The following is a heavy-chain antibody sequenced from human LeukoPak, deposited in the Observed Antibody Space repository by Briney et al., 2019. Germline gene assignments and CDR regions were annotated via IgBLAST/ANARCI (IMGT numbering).Heavy chain of an antibody. CDR3: ASYCSSTSCYNDY. V-gene: IGHV4-38-2*02. D-gene: IGHD2-2*02. Sequence: SETLSLTCTVSGYSISSGYYWGWIRQPPGKGLEWIGSIYHSGSTYYNPSLKSRVTISVDTSKNQFSLKLSSVTAADTAVYYCASYCSSTSCYNDYWGQGTLVTASS. J-gene: IGHJ4*02. CDR1: GYSISSGYY. CDR2: IYHSGST.